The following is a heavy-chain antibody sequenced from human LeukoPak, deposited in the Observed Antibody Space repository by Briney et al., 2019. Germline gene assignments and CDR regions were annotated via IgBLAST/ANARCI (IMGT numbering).Heavy chain of an antibody. V-gene: IGHV3-23*01. D-gene: IGHD3-22*01. Sequence: GGSLRLSCAASGFTFSSYGMSWVRQAPGKGLEWVSAISGSGGSTYYADSVKGRFTISRDNSKNTLYLQMNSLRAEDTAVYYCAKEKGITMIVGYFDYWGQGTLVTVSS. CDR3: AKEKGITMIVGYFDY. CDR1: GFTFSSYG. J-gene: IGHJ4*02. CDR2: ISGSGGST.